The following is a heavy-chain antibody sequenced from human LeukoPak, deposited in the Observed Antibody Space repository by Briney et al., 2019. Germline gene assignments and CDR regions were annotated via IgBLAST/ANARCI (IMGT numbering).Heavy chain of an antibody. D-gene: IGHD3-10*01. CDR2: INHSGST. Sequence: SETLSLXCAVYGGSFSGYYWSWIRQPPGKGLEWIGEINHSGSTNYNPSLKSRVTISVDTSKNQFSLKLSSVTAADTAVYYCARARRSYGPLNWFDPLGPGNPGHRLL. CDR3: ARARRSYGPLNWFDP. V-gene: IGHV4-34*01. CDR1: GGSFSGYY. J-gene: IGHJ5*02.